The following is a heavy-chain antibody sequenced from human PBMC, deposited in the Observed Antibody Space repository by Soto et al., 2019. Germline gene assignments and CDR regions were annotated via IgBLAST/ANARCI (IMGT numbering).Heavy chain of an antibody. D-gene: IGHD3-22*01. V-gene: IGHV3-30-3*01. CDR3: AKEDVSGYYYSGL. CDR1: GFTFSSYA. Sequence: GGSLRLSCAASGFTFSSYAMSWVRQAPGKGLEWVAIILHDGNNKYYADSVKGRFTISRDNSKNTLYLQMNSLRAEDTAVYYCAKEDVSGYYYSGLWGQGTLVTVSS. J-gene: IGHJ4*02. CDR2: ILHDGNNK.